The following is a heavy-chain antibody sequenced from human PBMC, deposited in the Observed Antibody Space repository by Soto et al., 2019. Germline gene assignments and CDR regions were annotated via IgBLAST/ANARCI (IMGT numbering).Heavy chain of an antibody. CDR2: IKPDGSEQ. V-gene: IGHV3-7*01. CDR1: EFTFDKYY. CDR3: ARGNWNYYYGFDV. J-gene: IGHJ6*02. D-gene: IGHD1-20*01. Sequence: EVQLVESGGGLVQPGGSLRLSCAASEFTFDKYYMTWVRQAPGKGPDWVANIKPDGSEQYYVDSVKGRFTISRDNANNSLYLQMNSLRAEDTAVDFCARGNWNYYYGFDVWGQGTTVTVSS.